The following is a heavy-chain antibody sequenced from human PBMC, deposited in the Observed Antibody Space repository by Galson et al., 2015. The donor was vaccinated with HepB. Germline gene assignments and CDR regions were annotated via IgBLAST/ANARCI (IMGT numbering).Heavy chain of an antibody. J-gene: IGHJ4*02. CDR1: GFTFSNYG. CDR3: AKDPYLYSALAGTMAGFDY. V-gene: IGHV3-30*18. D-gene: IGHD6-19*01. Sequence: SLRLSCAASGFTFSNYGMHWVRQAPGKGLEWVAVISYDGSNTYYADSVKDRFTISRDNSKNTLYLQMNSLRAEDTALYYCAKDPYLYSALAGTMAGFDYWGQGTLVTVSS. CDR2: ISYDGSNT.